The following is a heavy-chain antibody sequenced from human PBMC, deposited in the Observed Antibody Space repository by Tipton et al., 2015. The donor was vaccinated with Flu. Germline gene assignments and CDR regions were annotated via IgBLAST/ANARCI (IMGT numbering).Heavy chain of an antibody. CDR3: ARLAALNWFDP. CDR2: TTYSGTT. CDR1: GDSMGTYS. Sequence: TLSLTCTVSGDSMGTYSWSWIRQPPGKGLEWIGYTTYSGTTSYNPSLQSRVSISIDTSKNQFSLKLSSVTAADTAVYYCARLAALNWFDPWGQGTLVTVSS. D-gene: IGHD6-13*01. J-gene: IGHJ5*02. V-gene: IGHV4-59*01.